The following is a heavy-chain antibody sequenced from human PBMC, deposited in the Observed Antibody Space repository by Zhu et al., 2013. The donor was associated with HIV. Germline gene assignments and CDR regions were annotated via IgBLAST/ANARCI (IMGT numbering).Heavy chain of an antibody. CDR3: ARGGASGVGATRTWVPTP. Sequence: QVHLVQSASEVKKPGASVKVSCKASGYRFTGYYIHWVRQAPGQGLEWMGWINPNSGGTNYAQKFQGRVTMARDTSISTAYMELSRLRSDDTAIYYCARGGASGVGATRTWVPTPWGRGNPGPPSPQ. CDR1: GYRFTGYY. D-gene: IGHD1-26*01. CDR2: INPNSGGT. J-gene: IGHJ5*02. V-gene: IGHV1-2*02.